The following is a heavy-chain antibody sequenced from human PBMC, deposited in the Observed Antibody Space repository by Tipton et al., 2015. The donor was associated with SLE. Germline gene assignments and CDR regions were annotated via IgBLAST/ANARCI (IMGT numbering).Heavy chain of an antibody. V-gene: IGHV3-15*01. D-gene: IGHD5-12*01. CDR1: GFPFNTVW. J-gene: IGHJ4*02. Sequence: SLRLSCAASGFPFNTVWVTWVRQAPGKGLEWVGRIKSKADGGTTDYVAPVKGRFTMSRDDSKNTLYLQMNSLKTEDTAVYYCIPRGYSGYWGQGTLVTVSS. CDR3: IPRGYSGY. CDR2: IKSKADGGTT.